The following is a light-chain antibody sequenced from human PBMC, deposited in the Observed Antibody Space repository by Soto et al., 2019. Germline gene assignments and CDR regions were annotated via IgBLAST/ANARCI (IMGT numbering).Light chain of an antibody. CDR2: EVT. V-gene: IGLV2-14*01. CDR1: RSDVGGYNF. J-gene: IGLJ2*01. CDR3: SSYAGTYSPV. Sequence: QSALTQPASVSGSPGQSITISCTGTRSDVGGYNFVSWFQQHPGKAPKLIIYEVTNRPSGISNRFSGSKSGNTASLTISGLQAEDEADYYCSSYAGTYSPVLGGGTKLTVL.